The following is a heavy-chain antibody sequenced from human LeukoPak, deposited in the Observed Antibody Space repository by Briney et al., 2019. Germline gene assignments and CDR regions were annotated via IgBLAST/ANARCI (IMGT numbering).Heavy chain of an antibody. V-gene: IGHV3-9*01. CDR3: AKGSSGYYNWFDP. CDR2: ISWNSGSI. CDR1: GFTFDDYA. J-gene: IGHJ5*02. D-gene: IGHD3-22*01. Sequence: GGSLRLSCAASGFTFDDYAMHWVRQAPRKGLEWVSGISWNSGSIGYADSVKGRFTISRDNAKNSLYLQMNSLRAEDTALYYRAKGSSGYYNWFDPWGQGTLVTVSS.